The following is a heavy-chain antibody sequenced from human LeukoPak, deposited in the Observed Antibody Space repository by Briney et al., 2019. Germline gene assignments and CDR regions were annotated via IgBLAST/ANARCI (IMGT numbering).Heavy chain of an antibody. Sequence: GGSLRLSCAASRFTISNYWMSWVRQAPGKGLEWVANIKQDGSEKYYVDSVKGRFTISRDNAKNSLYLQMNSLRAEDTAVYYCARRPGNWGQGILVTVSS. CDR3: ARRPGN. J-gene: IGHJ4*02. D-gene: IGHD1-14*01. V-gene: IGHV3-7*03. CDR1: RFTISNYW. CDR2: IKQDGSEK.